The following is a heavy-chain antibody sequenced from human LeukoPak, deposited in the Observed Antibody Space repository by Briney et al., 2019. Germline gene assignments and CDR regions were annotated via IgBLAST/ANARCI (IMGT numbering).Heavy chain of an antibody. CDR3: ARDTGPTNWFDA. Sequence: SETLSLTCTVSGGSISSYYWSWIRQPPGKGLEWIGYIYYSGSTNYNPSLKSRVTISVDTSKNQFSLKPSSVTAADTAVYYCARDTGPTNWFDAWGQGTLVTVSS. D-gene: IGHD1-14*01. V-gene: IGHV4-59*01. J-gene: IGHJ5*02. CDR1: GGSISSYY. CDR2: IYYSGST.